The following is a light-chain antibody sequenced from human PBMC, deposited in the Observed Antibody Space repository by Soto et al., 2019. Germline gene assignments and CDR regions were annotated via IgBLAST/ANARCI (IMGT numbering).Light chain of an antibody. J-gene: IGKJ1*01. Sequence: DIQMNQSPSTLSASVGDRVTITCRASQSISSWLAWYQQKPGKAPKLLIYDASSLESGVPSRFSGSGSGTEFTLTISILQPDYFATYHCQQYNSYAWTFGQGTKTEIK. CDR3: QQYNSYAWT. CDR2: DAS. CDR1: QSISSW. V-gene: IGKV1-5*01.